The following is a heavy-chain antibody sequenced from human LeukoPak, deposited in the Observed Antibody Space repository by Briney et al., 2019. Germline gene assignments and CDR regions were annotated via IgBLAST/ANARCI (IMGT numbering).Heavy chain of an antibody. Sequence: GRSLRLSCAASRFTFSSYAMHWVRQAPGKGLEWVAVISYDGSNKYYADSVKGRFTISRDNSKNTLYVQLNSLRPDDTAVYYCAKDSSDYYFDYWGQGTLVTVSS. CDR3: AKDSSDYYFDY. CDR2: ISYDGSNK. D-gene: IGHD3-22*01. J-gene: IGHJ4*02. CDR1: RFTFSSYA. V-gene: IGHV3-30*04.